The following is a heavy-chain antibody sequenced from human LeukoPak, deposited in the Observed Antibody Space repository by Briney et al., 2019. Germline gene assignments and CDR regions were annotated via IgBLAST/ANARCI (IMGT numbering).Heavy chain of an antibody. V-gene: IGHV3-30*02. Sequence: GGALRLSCAASGVTFSSYGMHWGRQAPGKGLEWGSFIREDGSNKYYADSVKGRCTISRDKAKNSLSLKMNSLRAEDTAVYYCEPQRGFRLLDRYFESWGQGTLVTVSS. CDR1: GVTFSSYG. CDR3: EPQRGFRLLDRYFES. D-gene: IGHD5-18*01. CDR2: IREDGSNK. J-gene: IGHJ4*02.